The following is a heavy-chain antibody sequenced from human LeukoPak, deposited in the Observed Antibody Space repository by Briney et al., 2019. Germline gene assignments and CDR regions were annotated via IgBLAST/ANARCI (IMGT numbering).Heavy chain of an antibody. D-gene: IGHD1-26*01. CDR2: IYYSGST. V-gene: IGHV4-30-4*01. CDR3: ARAPYSGSYVGAFDI. CDR1: GGSISSGDYY. J-gene: IGHJ3*02. Sequence: SQTLSLTCTVSGGSISSGDYYWSWIRQPPGKGLEWIGYIYYSGSTYYNPSLKSRVTISVDTSKNQFPLRLSSVTAADTAVYYCARAPYSGSYVGAFDIWGQGTMVTVSS.